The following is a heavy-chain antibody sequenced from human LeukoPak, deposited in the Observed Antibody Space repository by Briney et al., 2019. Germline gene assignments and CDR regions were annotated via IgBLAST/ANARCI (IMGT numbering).Heavy chain of an antibody. CDR1: GGSISSYY. V-gene: IGHV4-59*01. CDR3: ARSSRIAVALG. J-gene: IGHJ4*02. Sequence: SETLSLTCTVSGGSISSYYWSWIWQPPGKGLEWIGYIYYSGSTNYNPSLKSRVTISVDTSKNQFSLKLSSVTAADTAVYYCARSSRIAVALGWGQGTLVTVSS. D-gene: IGHD6-19*01. CDR2: IYYSGST.